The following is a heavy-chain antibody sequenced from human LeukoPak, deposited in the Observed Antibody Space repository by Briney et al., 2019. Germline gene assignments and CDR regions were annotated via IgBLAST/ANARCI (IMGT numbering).Heavy chain of an antibody. CDR1: GGSISSYY. Sequence: SETLSLTCTVSGGSISSYYWSWIRQPAGKGLEWIWRIYTSGSTNYNPSLKSRVTMSVDTSKNQFSLKLSSVTAADTAVYYCARESGVVEMATIRRSKNWFDPWGQGTLVTVSS. J-gene: IGHJ5*02. V-gene: IGHV4-4*07. D-gene: IGHD5-24*01. CDR2: IYTSGST. CDR3: ARESGVVEMATIRRSKNWFDP.